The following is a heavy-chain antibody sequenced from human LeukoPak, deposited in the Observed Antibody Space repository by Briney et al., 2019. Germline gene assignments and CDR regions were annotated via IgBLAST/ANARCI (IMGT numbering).Heavy chain of an antibody. D-gene: IGHD1-26*01. J-gene: IGHJ1*01. CDR2: IYYSAST. CDR1: GGSISSYY. Sequence: SETLSLTCTVSGGSISSYYWSWIRQPPGMGLEWIGYIYYSASTNYNPSLKSRVTISVDTSKNQFSLKLSSVTAADTAVYYCARGQAVGATWLDRAYFQHWGQGTLVTVSS. CDR3: ARGQAVGATWLDRAYFQH. V-gene: IGHV4-59*01.